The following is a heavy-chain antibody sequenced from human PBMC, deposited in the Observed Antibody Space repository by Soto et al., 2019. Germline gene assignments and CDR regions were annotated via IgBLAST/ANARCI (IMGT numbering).Heavy chain of an antibody. CDR2: ISHKSSAT. J-gene: IGHJ6*02. V-gene: IGHV3-48*02. CDR3: ARDGYYDSRARGYYYGMDV. CDR1: GFTFSNYA. Sequence: PGGSLRLSCAGSGFTFSNYAMNWVRQAPGKGLEWVSYISHKSSATYHADSVKGRFTISRDNAKNSLYLQMNSLRDEDTAVYYCARDGYYDSRARGYYYGMDVWGQGTTVTVSS. D-gene: IGHD3-22*01.